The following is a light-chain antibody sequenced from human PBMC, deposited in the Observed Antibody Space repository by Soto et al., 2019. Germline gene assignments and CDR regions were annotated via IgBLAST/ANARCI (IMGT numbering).Light chain of an antibody. J-gene: IGKJ4*01. CDR1: HDITNY. Sequence: DIHLTQSPSSLSASVGDRITITCQASHDITNYLNWFQQKPGKAPKLLIYDASNLETGVSSRFSGTGSGTDFTFTISSLQPEDIATYYCQQYDNVPLTFGGGTKVEIK. V-gene: IGKV1-33*01. CDR2: DAS. CDR3: QQYDNVPLT.